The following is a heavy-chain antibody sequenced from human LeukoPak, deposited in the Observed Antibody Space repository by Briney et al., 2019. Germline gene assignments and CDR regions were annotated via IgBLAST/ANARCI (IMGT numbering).Heavy chain of an antibody. D-gene: IGHD2-15*01. CDR1: GFTFSSHA. CDR2: ISGSGDRT. CDR3: VRKVIVATIYFDL. Sequence: GGSLRLSCAASGFTFSSHAMSWVRQAPGKGLEWVSSISGSGDRTYYADSVKGRLTISRDNSKKTVYVQVNSLRADDTAVYYCVRKVIVATIYFDLGGEGTLVTVSS. V-gene: IGHV3-23*01. J-gene: IGHJ4*02.